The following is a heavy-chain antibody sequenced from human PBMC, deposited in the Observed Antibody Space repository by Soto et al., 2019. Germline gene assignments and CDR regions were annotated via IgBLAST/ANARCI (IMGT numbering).Heavy chain of an antibody. V-gene: IGHV3-53*01. CDR1: GFAVSTKY. D-gene: IGHD5-18*01. J-gene: IGHJ6*02. Sequence: GGSLRLSCAASGFAVSTKYMSWVRQAPGKGLEWVSVFYSGVTTYYADSVKGRFTMSTDSSKNTVYLQMNSLKAEDTAVYYCARDHVDTAMIRGEYHFYYYGMDVWGQGTTVTVS. CDR3: ARDHVDTAMIRGEYHFYYYGMDV. CDR2: FYSGVTT.